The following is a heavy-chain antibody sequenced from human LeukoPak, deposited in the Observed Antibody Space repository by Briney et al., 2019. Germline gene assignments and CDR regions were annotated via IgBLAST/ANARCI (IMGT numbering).Heavy chain of an antibody. V-gene: IGHV3-30-3*01. CDR1: GFTFSSYA. CDR2: TSYDGSKK. J-gene: IGHJ4*02. Sequence: GGALRLSCAGSGFTFSSYAMHWVRQAPGRGLEGVAVTSYDGSKKYYADSVKGRFTVSRDNSKNTLYLQMNGLRAEDTAVYYCARSGWLQLLYFDYWGQGNLVTVSS. D-gene: IGHD5-24*01. CDR3: ARSGWLQLLYFDY.